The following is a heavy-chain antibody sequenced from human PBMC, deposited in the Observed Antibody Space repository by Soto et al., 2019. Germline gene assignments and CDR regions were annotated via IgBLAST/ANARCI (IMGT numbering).Heavy chain of an antibody. CDR2: IYYNGNT. D-gene: IGHD7-27*01. V-gene: IGHV4-59*11. CDR3: TRANWYSEY. J-gene: IGHJ4*02. Sequence: QVQLQESGPGLVKPSETLSLTRTVSGGSISNHYWSWIRQPPGKGLEWIGYIYYNGNTNYNPSLKSRVTMSADTSKNQISLKLSSVTAADTAVYYCTRANWYSEYWGQGTLVTVSS. CDR1: GGSISNHY.